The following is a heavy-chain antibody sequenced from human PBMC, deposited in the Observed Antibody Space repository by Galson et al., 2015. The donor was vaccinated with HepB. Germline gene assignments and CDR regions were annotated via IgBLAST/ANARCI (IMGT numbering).Heavy chain of an antibody. Sequence: PALVKPTQTLTLTCTFSGFSLSASGMCVSWIRQPPGKALEWLARIDWDDDKYYSTSLETRLTISKDTSINQVVLTMTNMDPVDTATYYCALTRVVTAIFQGAPFDYWGQGTLVTVSS. V-gene: IGHV2-70*11. J-gene: IGHJ4*02. CDR2: IDWDDDK. CDR3: ALTRVVTAIFQGAPFDY. D-gene: IGHD2-21*02. CDR1: GFSLSASGMC.